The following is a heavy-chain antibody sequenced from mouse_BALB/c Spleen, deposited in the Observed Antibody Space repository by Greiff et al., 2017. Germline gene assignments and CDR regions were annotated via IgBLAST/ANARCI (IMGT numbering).Heavy chain of an antibody. CDR3: TWSGYYAMDY. Sequence: EVMLVESGGGLVQPGGSMKLSCVASGFTFSNYWMNWVRQSPEKGLEWVAEIRLKSNNYATHYAESVKGRFTISRDDSKSSVYLQMNNLRAEDTGIYYCTWSGYYAMDYWGQGTSVTVSS. D-gene: IGHD3-2*02. CDR1: GFTFSNYW. J-gene: IGHJ4*01. V-gene: IGHV6-6*02. CDR2: IRLKSNNYAT.